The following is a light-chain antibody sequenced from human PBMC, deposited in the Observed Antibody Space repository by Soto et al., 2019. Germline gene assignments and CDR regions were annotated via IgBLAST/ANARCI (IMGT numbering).Light chain of an antibody. CDR2: LGS. CDR1: QSLLHSNGYNY. J-gene: IGKJ1*01. Sequence: DIVMTQSPLSLPVTPGEPASISCRSSQSLLHSNGYNYLDWYLQKPGQSPQLLIYLGSNRASGVTDMFSVSGSGTDFTLKISRVEAEDVGVYYCMQALQTPWTFGQGTKVEIK. CDR3: MQALQTPWT. V-gene: IGKV2-28*01.